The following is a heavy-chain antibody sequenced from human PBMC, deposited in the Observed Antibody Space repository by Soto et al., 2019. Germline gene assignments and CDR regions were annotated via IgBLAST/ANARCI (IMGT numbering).Heavy chain of an antibody. Sequence: EVQLVESGGDLVKPGGSLRLSCAASVFTFSIYTMNWVRQAPGKGLEWVSSISSSGTCISYAGSVEGRFTISRGNDKNSLYLQMTSLRAEDTAVYYCARDKGGYGDAFDMWGQGTMVNVSS. V-gene: IGHV3-21*04. CDR3: ARDKGGYGDAFDM. CDR2: ISSSGTCI. J-gene: IGHJ3*02. CDR1: VFTFSIYT. D-gene: IGHD6-25*01.